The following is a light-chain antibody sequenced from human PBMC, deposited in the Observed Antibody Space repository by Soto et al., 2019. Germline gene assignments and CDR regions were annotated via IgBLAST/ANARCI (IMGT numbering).Light chain of an antibody. Sequence: EVVLTQSPDTLSLPPGERATLSCRTSLSVSVYLDWYQRKPGQAPRLLIYAASSRATGIPDRFSGSGSGTDFTLTISRLEPEDFAVYYCQQYGSSPSTFGQGTRLEIK. J-gene: IGKJ5*01. V-gene: IGKV3-20*01. CDR1: LSVSVY. CDR2: AAS. CDR3: QQYGSSPST.